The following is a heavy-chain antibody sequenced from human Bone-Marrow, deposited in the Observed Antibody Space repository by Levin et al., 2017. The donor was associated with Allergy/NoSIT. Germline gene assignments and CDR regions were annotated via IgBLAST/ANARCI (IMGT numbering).Heavy chain of an antibody. CDR3: AGALGVGGNIPATYSFDY. D-gene: IGHD6-19*01. J-gene: IGHJ4*02. CDR2: GNHFGNI. CDR1: GGSLSGFY. V-gene: IGHV4-34*01. Sequence: SETLSLTCAVSGGSLSGFYWSWIRQPPGKGLEWIAEGNHFGNIKYYNPSLKSRLSISLDTSKTQFSIKLRSVTAAAAAVSYCAGALGVGGNIPATYSFDYWGQGALVTVSS.